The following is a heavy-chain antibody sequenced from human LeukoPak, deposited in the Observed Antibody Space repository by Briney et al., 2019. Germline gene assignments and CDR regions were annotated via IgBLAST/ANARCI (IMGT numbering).Heavy chain of an antibody. D-gene: IGHD3-3*01. CDR3: ARGRPYYDFWSGYYSPKGNWFDP. V-gene: IGHV3-74*01. Sequence: GGSLRLSCAASGSTFSSYWMHWVRQAPGKGLVWVSRINTDGSSTSYADSVKGRFTISRDNAKNTLYLQMNSLRAEDTAVYYCARGRPYYDFWSGYYSPKGNWFDPWGQGTLVTVSS. CDR2: INTDGSST. J-gene: IGHJ5*02. CDR1: GSTFSSYW.